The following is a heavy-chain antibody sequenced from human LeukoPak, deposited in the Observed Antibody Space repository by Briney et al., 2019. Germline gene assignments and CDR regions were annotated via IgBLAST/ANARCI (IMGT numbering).Heavy chain of an antibody. CDR1: GGSISSSSYY. V-gene: IGHV4-39*01. J-gene: IGHJ5*02. D-gene: IGHD6-6*01. CDR3: ARGGIASRPSCWFDP. CDR2: IYYSGST. Sequence: SETLSLTCTVSGGSISSSSYYWGWIRQPPGKGLEWIGSIYYSGSTYYNPSLKSRVTISVDTSKNQFSLKLSSVTAADTAVYYCARGGIASRPSCWFDPWGQGTQVTVSS.